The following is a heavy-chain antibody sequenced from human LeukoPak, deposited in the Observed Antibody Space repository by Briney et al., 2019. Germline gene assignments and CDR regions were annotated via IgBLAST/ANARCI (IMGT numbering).Heavy chain of an antibody. CDR3: ATLLRYCSSTSCPSDY. D-gene: IGHD2-2*01. CDR1: GGTFSSYA. Sequence: ASVMVSCKASGGTFSSYAISWVRQAPGQRLEWMGGIIPIFGTANYAQKFQGRVTITADESTSTAYMELSSLRSEDTAVYYCATLLRYCSSTSCPSDYWGQGTLVTVSS. J-gene: IGHJ4*02. V-gene: IGHV1-69*13. CDR2: IIPIFGTA.